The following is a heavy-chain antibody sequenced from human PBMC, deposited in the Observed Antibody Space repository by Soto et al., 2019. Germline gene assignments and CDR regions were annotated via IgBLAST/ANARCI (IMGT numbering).Heavy chain of an antibody. J-gene: IGHJ6*02. CDR2: IYYSGST. CDR1: GGSISIYY. Sequence: PSETLSLTCTVSGGSISIYYCSWILQPPGKGLEWIGYIYYSGSTNYHPSLKSRVTISVDTSKNQFSLKLSSVTAADTAVYYCASTGMATVDDYGMDVWGQGTTVTVYS. V-gene: IGHV4-59*08. CDR3: ASTGMATVDDYGMDV. D-gene: IGHD4-4*01.